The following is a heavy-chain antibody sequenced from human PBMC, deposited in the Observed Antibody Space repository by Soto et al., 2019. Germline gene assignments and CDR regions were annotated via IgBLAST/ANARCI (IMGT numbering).Heavy chain of an antibody. J-gene: IGHJ4*02. Sequence: EVQLVESGGGLVQPGGSLRLSCAASGSTFSSYWMHWVRQTPGKGLVWVSRINSDGSSTSYDDSVKGRFTITRDNAKKTLYLQMNSLRDEDTAVYYCARDGGWIDYWGQGTLVTVSS. V-gene: IGHV3-74*01. D-gene: IGHD3-16*01. CDR2: INSDGSST. CDR3: ARDGGWIDY. CDR1: GSTFSSYW.